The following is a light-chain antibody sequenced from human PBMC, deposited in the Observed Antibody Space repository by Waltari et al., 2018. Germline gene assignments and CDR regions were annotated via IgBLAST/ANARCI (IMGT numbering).Light chain of an antibody. CDR1: SSNMRAEYA. Sequence: QSVLTQPPSVSGAPGQRVTISCAGSSSNMRAEYAVNWYKQVPGTAPTLLIFGSYDRPSGVPDRISGSKSGTSASLAITGLQAEDEADYYCQSYDTRLSGSVFGGGTRLTVL. J-gene: IGLJ3*02. V-gene: IGLV1-40*01. CDR3: QSYDTRLSGSV. CDR2: GSY.